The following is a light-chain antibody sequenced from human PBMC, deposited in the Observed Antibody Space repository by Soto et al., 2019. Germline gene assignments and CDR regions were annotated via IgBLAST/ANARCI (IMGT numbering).Light chain of an antibody. CDR1: QSVSSW. V-gene: IGKV1-39*01. CDR2: AAS. J-gene: IGKJ4*01. Sequence: EIQLSKSPATLSVSEGDRFTLTCRASQSVSSWLAWYQQKPGQAPKLLIFAASTLPSGVPSRFSGSGSGTDFTLTISSLQPEDFATYYCQQSYTTPLAFGGGTTGDIK. CDR3: QQSYTTPLA.